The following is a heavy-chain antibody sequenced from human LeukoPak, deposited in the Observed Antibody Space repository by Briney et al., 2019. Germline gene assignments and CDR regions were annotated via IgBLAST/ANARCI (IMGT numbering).Heavy chain of an antibody. CDR2: FSYIEST. V-gene: IGHV4-61*05. CDR1: GGSISSSSYY. CDR3: ARHLRGSHFDY. D-gene: IGHD5-24*01. Sequence: SETLSLTCTVSGGSISSSSYYWSWIRQPPGKGLEWIGYFSYIESTNYNPSLRSRVTISVDTSKNQFSLKLSSVTAADTAYYYCARHLRGSHFDYWGQGTLATVSS. J-gene: IGHJ4*02.